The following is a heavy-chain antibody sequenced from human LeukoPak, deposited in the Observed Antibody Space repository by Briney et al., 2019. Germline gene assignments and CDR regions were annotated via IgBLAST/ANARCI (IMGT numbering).Heavy chain of an antibody. D-gene: IGHD1-26*01. CDR3: ARHGHSGRYSNYYYYGMDV. V-gene: IGHV4-39*01. J-gene: IGHJ6*02. CDR1: GGSISRSSYY. Sequence: SETLSLTCTVSGGSISRSSYYWGWIRQPPGKGLEWIGSIYYSGSTYYNPSLKSRVTISVDTSKNQFSLNLSSVTAADTAVYYCARHGHSGRYSNYYYYGMDVWGQGTTVTVSS. CDR2: IYYSGST.